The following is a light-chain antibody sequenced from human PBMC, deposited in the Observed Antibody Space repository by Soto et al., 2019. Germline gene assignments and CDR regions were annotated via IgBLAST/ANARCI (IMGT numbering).Light chain of an antibody. J-gene: IGKJ5*01. CDR2: DAS. V-gene: IGKV1-5*01. CDR1: QSISSW. CDR3: QQSYGSPPYT. Sequence: DIQMTQSPSTLSASVGDRVTITCRASQSISSWLAWYQQKPGKAPKLLIYDASSLERGVPSRFSGSGSGTEFTLTISSLQPDDFATYYCQQSYGSPPYTFGQGTRLEIK.